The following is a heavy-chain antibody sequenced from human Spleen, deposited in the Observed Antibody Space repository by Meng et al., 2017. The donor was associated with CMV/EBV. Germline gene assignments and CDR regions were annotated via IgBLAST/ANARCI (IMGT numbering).Heavy chain of an antibody. V-gene: IGHV3-11*01. Sequence: GESLKISCAASGFTFSDYYMSWIRQAPGKGLEWVSYISSSGSTIYYADSVKGRFTISRDNAKNSLYLQMNSLRAEDTAVYYCARGKSSTTLMYYYYGVDVWGQGTTVTVSS. CDR1: GFTFSDYY. J-gene: IGHJ6*02. CDR3: ARGKSSTTLMYYYYGVDV. D-gene: IGHD2-2*01. CDR2: ISSSGSTI.